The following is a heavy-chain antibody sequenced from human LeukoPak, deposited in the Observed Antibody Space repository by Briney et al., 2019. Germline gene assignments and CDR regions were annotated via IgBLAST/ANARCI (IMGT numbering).Heavy chain of an antibody. D-gene: IGHD6-13*01. Sequence: PGRSLRLSCAASGSTFDNYAMHWVRHAPGKGLEWVAGISWDSGNIGYADSVKSRFTISRDNAKNSLYLQMNSLRIEDTALYYCAKSLGSTMYYFDSWGQGTLVTVSS. J-gene: IGHJ4*02. CDR3: AKSLGSTMYYFDS. V-gene: IGHV3-9*01. CDR1: GSTFDNYA. CDR2: ISWDSGNI.